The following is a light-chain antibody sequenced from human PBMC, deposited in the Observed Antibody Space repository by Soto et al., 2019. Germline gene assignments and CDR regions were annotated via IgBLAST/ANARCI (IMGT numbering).Light chain of an antibody. V-gene: IGKV1-5*03. CDR3: QQYNSYQYT. CDR1: QSISSW. J-gene: IGKJ2*01. Sequence: DIQMTQSPSTLSASVGDRVTITCRASQSISSWLAWYQQKPGKVPKLLIYKASSLESGVPSRFSGSGSGTEFTLTISSLQPDDFATYYCQQYNSYQYTFGQGTKLEIK. CDR2: KAS.